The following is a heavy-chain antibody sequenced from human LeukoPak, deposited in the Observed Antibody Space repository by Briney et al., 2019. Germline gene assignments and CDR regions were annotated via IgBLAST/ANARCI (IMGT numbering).Heavy chain of an antibody. D-gene: IGHD6-13*01. CDR1: GFTFSSYA. Sequence: GGSLRLSCAASGFTFSSYAMSLVRQAPGKGLEWVSAISGSGGSTYYADSVKGRFTISRDNSKNTLYLQMNSLRAEDTAVYYCAKGLGSLYSSSFDYWGQGTLVTVSS. V-gene: IGHV3-23*01. CDR2: ISGSGGST. J-gene: IGHJ4*02. CDR3: AKGLGSLYSSSFDY.